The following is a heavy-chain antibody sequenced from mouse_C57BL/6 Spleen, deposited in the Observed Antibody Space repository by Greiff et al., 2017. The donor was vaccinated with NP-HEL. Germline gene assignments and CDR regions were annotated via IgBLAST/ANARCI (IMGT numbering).Heavy chain of an antibody. J-gene: IGHJ2*01. CDR3: ARHDYGSSSFDY. CDR2: ISNGGGST. Sequence: EVQGVESGGGLVQPGGSLKLSCAASGFTFSDYYMYWVRQTPEKRLEWVAYISNGGGSTYYPDTVKGRFTISRDNAKNTLYLQMSRLKSEDTAMYYCARHDYGSSSFDYWGQGTTLTVSS. V-gene: IGHV5-12*01. D-gene: IGHD1-1*01. CDR1: GFTFSDYY.